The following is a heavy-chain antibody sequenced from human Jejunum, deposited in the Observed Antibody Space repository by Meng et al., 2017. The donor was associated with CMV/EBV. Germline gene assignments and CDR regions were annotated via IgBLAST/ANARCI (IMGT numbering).Heavy chain of an antibody. CDR2: ISSGSRGM. CDR3: ARYSGSYYYYSGLDV. Sequence: SGLHFTELYMTWLRQAPGKGLEWISTISSGSRGMDYADSVQGRFTIYRDNARNIVYLQMNSLRVEDTAVYYCARYSGSYYYYSGLDVWGQGTTVTVSS. J-gene: IGHJ6*02. V-gene: IGHV3-11*04. D-gene: IGHD1-26*01. CDR1: GLHFTELY.